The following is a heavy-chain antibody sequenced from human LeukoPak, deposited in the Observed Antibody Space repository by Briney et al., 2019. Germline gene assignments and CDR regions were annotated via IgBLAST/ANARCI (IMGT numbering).Heavy chain of an antibody. CDR1: GGSFSGYY. CDR3: AIRIEDYDFWSGYHTPYNWFDP. CDR2: INHSGST. D-gene: IGHD3-3*01. Sequence: SETLSLTCAVYGGSFSGYYWSWIRQPPGKGLEWIGEINHSGSTNYNPSLKSRVTISVDTSKNQFSLKLSSVTAADTAVYYCAIRIEDYDFWSGYHTPYNWFDPWGQGTLVTVSS. J-gene: IGHJ5*02. V-gene: IGHV4-34*01.